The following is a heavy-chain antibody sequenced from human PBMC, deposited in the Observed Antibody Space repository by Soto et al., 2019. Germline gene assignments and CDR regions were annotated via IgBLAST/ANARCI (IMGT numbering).Heavy chain of an antibody. CDR2: IYHAGST. CDR3: ANFVAGPATLPY. CDR1: GGSVNSGGYS. V-gene: IGHV4-30-2*01. Sequence: SETLSLTCAVSGGSVNSGGYSWSWLRQAPGKGLEWIGYIYHAGSTHYSPSLKSRVTISVDESKNQFSLNLTSVTAADTAVYYCANFVAGPATLPYWGQGILVTVSS. D-gene: IGHD2-21*02. J-gene: IGHJ4*02.